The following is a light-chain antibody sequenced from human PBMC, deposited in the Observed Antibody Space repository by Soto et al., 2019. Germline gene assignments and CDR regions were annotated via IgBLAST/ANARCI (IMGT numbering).Light chain of an antibody. Sequence: DIVMTQSPDSLAVSLGERATINCKSSQSGLYNSNDKNYLAWDQQKPGQPPKLLIYWASTRESGVPDRFSGSGSGTDFTLPISSLQAEDVAVYYCQQYYSTPQTFGQGTKLEIK. V-gene: IGKV4-1*01. CDR2: WAS. CDR1: QSGLYNSNDKNY. J-gene: IGKJ2*01. CDR3: QQYYSTPQT.